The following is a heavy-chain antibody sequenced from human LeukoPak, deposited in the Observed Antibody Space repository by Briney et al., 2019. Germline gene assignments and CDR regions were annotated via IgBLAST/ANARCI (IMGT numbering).Heavy chain of an antibody. Sequence: GGSLRLSCAASGFTVSSNYMSWVRQAPGKGLEWVSVIYSGGSTYYADSVKGRFTISRDNSKNTLYLQMNSLRAADTAVYYCARPRSSGWNPFDYWGQGTLVTVSS. CDR3: ARPRSSGWNPFDY. CDR2: IYSGGST. V-gene: IGHV3-66*04. J-gene: IGHJ4*02. D-gene: IGHD6-19*01. CDR1: GFTVSSNY.